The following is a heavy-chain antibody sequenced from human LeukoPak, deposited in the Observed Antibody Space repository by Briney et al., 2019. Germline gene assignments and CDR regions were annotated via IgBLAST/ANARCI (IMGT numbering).Heavy chain of an antibody. CDR2: IYSGGRT. D-gene: IGHD4-17*01. CDR1: GFTVSSNY. Sequence: GGSLRLSCAASGFTVSSNYMSWVRQAPGEGLEWVSVIYSGGRTYYADSVKGRFTISRDNSKNTLYLQMNSLRAEDTAVYYCAREFKGTTGGLSHWGQGTLVTVSS. V-gene: IGHV3-53*01. J-gene: IGHJ4*02. CDR3: AREFKGTTGGLSH.